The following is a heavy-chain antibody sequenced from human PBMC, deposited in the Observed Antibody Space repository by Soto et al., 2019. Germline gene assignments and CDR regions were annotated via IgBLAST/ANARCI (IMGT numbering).Heavy chain of an antibody. CDR1: GGSFSGHC. J-gene: IGHJ5*01. Sequence: SETWSLTCAVYGGSFSGHCWTWIRQSPGKGLELIGDINHSGRVNYSPSLKSRVTISLDTSKNQFYLTLSAVTAADTAMYYCSTGAYDTNGYSRVDPWGQGTLVNV. V-gene: IGHV4-34*01. CDR3: STGAYDTNGYSRVDP. CDR2: INHSGRV. D-gene: IGHD3-22*01.